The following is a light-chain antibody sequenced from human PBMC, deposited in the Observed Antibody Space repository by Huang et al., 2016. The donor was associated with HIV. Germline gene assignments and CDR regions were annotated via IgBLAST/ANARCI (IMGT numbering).Light chain of an antibody. CDR3: QQLKSYPYT. Sequence: IQLTQSPSSLSASVGDRVTITCRASQGIRTYLAWYQQRPGKVPTLLIHASSTLRSGVSERFSGTGSGTDFTLTISNLQVEDFATYYCQQLKSYPYTFGQGTTLGLK. J-gene: IGKJ2*01. V-gene: IGKV1-9*01. CDR2: ASS. CDR1: QGIRTY.